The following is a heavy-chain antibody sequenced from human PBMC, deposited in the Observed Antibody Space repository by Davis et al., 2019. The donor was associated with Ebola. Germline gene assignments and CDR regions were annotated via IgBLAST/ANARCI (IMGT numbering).Heavy chain of an antibody. J-gene: IGHJ5*02. V-gene: IGHV5-10-1*01. CDR2: IDPSDSYT. D-gene: IGHD2-21*02. Sequence: GESLKISCKGSGYSFTSYWISWVRQMPGKGLEWMGRIDPSDSYTNYSPSFQGHVTISADKSISTAYLQWSSLKASDTAMYYCARQGIVVVTARNNWFDPWGQGTLVTVSS. CDR3: ARQGIVVVTARNNWFDP. CDR1: GYSFTSYW.